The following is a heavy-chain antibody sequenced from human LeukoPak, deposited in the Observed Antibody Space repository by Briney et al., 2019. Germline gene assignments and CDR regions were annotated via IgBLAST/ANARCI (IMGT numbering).Heavy chain of an antibody. CDR3: ARRAHEQWLVPSYFDY. D-gene: IGHD6-19*01. CDR1: GFTFSSYG. CDR2: IWYDGSNK. Sequence: GGSLRLSCAASGFTFSSYGMHWVRQAPGKGLEWVAVIWYDGSNKYYADSVKGRFTISRDNSKNTLYLQMNSLRAEDTAVYYCARRAHEQWLVPSYFDYWGQGTLVTVSS. J-gene: IGHJ4*02. V-gene: IGHV3-33*01.